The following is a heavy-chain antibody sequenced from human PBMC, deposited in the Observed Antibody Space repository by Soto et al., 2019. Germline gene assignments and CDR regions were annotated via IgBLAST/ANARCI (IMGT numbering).Heavy chain of an antibody. Sequence: PSETLSLTCTVSGGSISSSSYYWGWIRQPPGKGLEWIGSIYYSGSTYYNPPLKSRVTISVDTSKNQFSLKLSSVTAADTAVYYCARHTPAISISDHWGQGTLVTSPQ. CDR1: GGSISSSSYY. CDR2: IYYSGST. V-gene: IGHV4-39*01. J-gene: IGHJ4*02. CDR3: ARHTPAISISDH. D-gene: IGHD2-15*01.